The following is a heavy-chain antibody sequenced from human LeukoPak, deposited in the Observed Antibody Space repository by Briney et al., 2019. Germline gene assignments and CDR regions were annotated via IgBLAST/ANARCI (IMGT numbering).Heavy chain of an antibody. CDR2: ISGYNANT. J-gene: IGHJ4*01. CDR1: GYTFTSFG. V-gene: IGHV1-18*01. CDR3: ARDVPYSSAWPTPNFDY. D-gene: IGHD6-19*01. Sequence: EASVKVSCKASGYTFTSFGISWVRQAPGQGLEWMGWISGYNANTNYAQNLQGRVTVTTDTSTSTAYLELRSLRSDDTAIYYCARDVPYSSAWPTPNFDYWGHGTLVTVSS.